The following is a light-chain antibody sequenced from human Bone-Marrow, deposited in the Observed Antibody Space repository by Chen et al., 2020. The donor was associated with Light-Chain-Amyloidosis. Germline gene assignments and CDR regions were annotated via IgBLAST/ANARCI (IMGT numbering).Light chain of an antibody. CDR3: QHYGTSPRT. Sequence: EIVLTQSPGTLSLSPGEGANLSCRARQTISSNYLTWYQQKFGQAPRLLISGSSSRATGIPDRVSGSGSGTDFTLTINRLEPEDCAMYYCQHYGTSPRTFGGGTKVEIK. CDR1: QTISSNY. J-gene: IGKJ4*01. CDR2: GSS. V-gene: IGKV3-20*01.